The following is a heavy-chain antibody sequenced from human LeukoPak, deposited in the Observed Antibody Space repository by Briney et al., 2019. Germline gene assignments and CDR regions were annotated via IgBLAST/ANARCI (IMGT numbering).Heavy chain of an antibody. CDR2: ISYDGSNK. V-gene: IGHV3-30*18. J-gene: IGHJ4*02. Sequence: PGRSLRLSCAASGFTFSSYGMHWVRQAPGRGLEWVAVISYDGSNKYYADSVKGRSTIPRDNSKNTLYLQMNSLRAEDTAVYYCAKDYYGSGSYFDYWGQGTLVTVSS. CDR3: AKDYYGSGSYFDY. CDR1: GFTFSSYG. D-gene: IGHD3-10*01.